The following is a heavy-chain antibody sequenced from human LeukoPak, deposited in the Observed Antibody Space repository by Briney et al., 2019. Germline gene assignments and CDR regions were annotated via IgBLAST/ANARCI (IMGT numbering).Heavy chain of an antibody. J-gene: IGHJ5*02. CDR2: ISTSGNTI. V-gene: IGHV3-48*03. Sequence: GGSLRLSCAASGFTFSSYEMNWVRQAPGKGLEWISYISTSGNTIYYADSVKGRFTISRDNAKNSLYLQMNSLRAEDTAVYYCANYRSAAYCGGDSAFCGSWGQGTLVTVAS. CDR3: ANYRSAAYCGGDSAFCGS. D-gene: IGHD2-21*02. CDR1: GFTFSSYE.